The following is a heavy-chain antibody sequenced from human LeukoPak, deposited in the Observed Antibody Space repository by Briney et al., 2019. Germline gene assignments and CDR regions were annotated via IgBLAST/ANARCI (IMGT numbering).Heavy chain of an antibody. CDR2: IYYSGST. D-gene: IGHD3-10*01. CDR1: GGSISSYY. CDR3: AGDGSGSYYNLDY. Sequence: SETLSLTCTVSGGSISSYYWSWIRQPPGKGLEWIGYIYYSGSTNYNPSLKSRVTISVDTSKNQFSLKLSSVTAADTAVYYCAGDGSGSYYNLDYWGQGTLVTVSS. V-gene: IGHV4-59*01. J-gene: IGHJ4*02.